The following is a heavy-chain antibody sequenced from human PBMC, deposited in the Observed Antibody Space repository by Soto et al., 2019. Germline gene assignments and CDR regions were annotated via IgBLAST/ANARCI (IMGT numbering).Heavy chain of an antibody. CDR1: GGSFSGYY. CDR2: INHSGST. V-gene: IGHV4-34*01. Sequence: PSETLSLTCAVYGGSFSGYYWSWIRQPPGKGLERIGEINHSGSTNYNPSLKSRVTISVDTSKNQFSLKLTSVTAADTAVYYCARVHVMVVAGSTFDYWGHGTLVTVSS. CDR3: ARVHVMVVAGSTFDY. J-gene: IGHJ4*01. D-gene: IGHD6-19*01.